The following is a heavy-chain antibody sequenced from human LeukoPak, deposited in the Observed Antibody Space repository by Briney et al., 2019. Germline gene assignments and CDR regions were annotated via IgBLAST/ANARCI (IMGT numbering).Heavy chain of an antibody. CDR1: GYTFTDYY. D-gene: IGHD6-13*01. CDR2: INPNSGGT. Sequence: ASVKVSCKVSGYTFTDYYMHWVRQAPGQGLEWMGRINPNSGGTNYAQKFQGRVTMTRDTSISTAYMELSRLRSDDTAVYYCASGYSSSWHVLDYWGQGTLVTVSS. J-gene: IGHJ4*02. V-gene: IGHV1-2*06. CDR3: ASGYSSSWHVLDY.